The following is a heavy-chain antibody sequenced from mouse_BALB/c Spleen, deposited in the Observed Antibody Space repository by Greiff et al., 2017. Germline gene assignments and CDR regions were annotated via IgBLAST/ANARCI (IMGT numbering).Heavy chain of an antibody. J-gene: IGHJ3*01. Sequence: EVQLQESGPGLVKPSQSLSLTCSVTGYSITSGYYWNWIRQFPGNTLEWMGYISYDGSNNYNPSLKNRISITRDTSKNQFFLKLNSVTTEDTATYYCARDPHYYGSSYPAWFAYWGQGTLVTVSA. V-gene: IGHV3-6*02. D-gene: IGHD1-1*01. CDR1: GYSITSGYY. CDR3: ARDPHYYGSSYPAWFAY. CDR2: ISYDGSN.